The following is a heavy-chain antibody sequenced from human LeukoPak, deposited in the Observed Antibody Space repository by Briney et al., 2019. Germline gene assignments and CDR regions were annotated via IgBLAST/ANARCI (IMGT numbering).Heavy chain of an antibody. V-gene: IGHV1-69*05. CDR2: SIPIFGTA. D-gene: IGHD3-16*02. J-gene: IGHJ6*03. Sequence: SVKVSCKASGGTFSSYAISWVRQAPGQGLEWMGGSIPIFGTANYAQKFQGRVTITTDEPTSTAYMELSSLRSEDTAVYYCARQWLVRGAAVAIPYYYFYMDAWGKGTTVTVSS. CDR3: ARQWLVRGAAVAIPYYYFYMDA. CDR1: GGTFSSYA.